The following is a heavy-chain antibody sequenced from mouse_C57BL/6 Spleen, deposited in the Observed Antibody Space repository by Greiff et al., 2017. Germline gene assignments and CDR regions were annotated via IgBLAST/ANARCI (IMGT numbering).Heavy chain of an antibody. CDR3: ARDRGYSNPWFAY. Sequence: EVQLVESGGGLVKPGGSLKLSCAASGFTFSSYAMSWVRQTPEKRLEWVATISDGGSYTYYPDNVKGRFTISRDNAKNNLYLQMSHLKSEDTAMYYCARDRGYSNPWFAYWGQGTLVTVSA. CDR2: ISDGGSYT. D-gene: IGHD2-5*01. J-gene: IGHJ3*01. V-gene: IGHV5-4*01. CDR1: GFTFSSYA.